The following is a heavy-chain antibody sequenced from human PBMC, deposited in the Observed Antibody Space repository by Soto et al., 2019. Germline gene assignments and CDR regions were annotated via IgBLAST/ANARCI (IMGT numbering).Heavy chain of an antibody. CDR2: ISYDGSNK. CDR1: GFTFSSYG. J-gene: IGHJ4*02. CDR3: AKDQGTIVATTYYFDY. Sequence: QVQLVESGGGVVQPGRSLRLSCAASGFTFSSYGMHWVRQAPGKGLEWVAVISYDGSNKYYADSVKGRFTISRDNSKNTLYLQMNSLRAEDTAVYYCAKDQGTIVATTYYFDYWGQRTLVTVSS. D-gene: IGHD5-12*01. V-gene: IGHV3-30*18.